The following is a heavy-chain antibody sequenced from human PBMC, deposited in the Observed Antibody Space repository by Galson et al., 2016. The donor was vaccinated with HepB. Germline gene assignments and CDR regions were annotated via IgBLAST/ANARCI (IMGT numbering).Heavy chain of an antibody. V-gene: IGHV3-74*01. CDR3: ARDRFRSVTRRGGMDV. CDR2: IKTDGTTT. D-gene: IGHD2-15*01. CDR1: GGSISRSTYY. J-gene: IGHJ6*02. Sequence: ETLSLTCTVSGGSISRSTYYWGWVRQAPGQGLVWVSHIKTDGTTTIYADSVKGRFTISRDNAKNTLYLQMNSLRAKDTAVYYCARDRFRSVTRRGGMDVWGQGTTVTVSS.